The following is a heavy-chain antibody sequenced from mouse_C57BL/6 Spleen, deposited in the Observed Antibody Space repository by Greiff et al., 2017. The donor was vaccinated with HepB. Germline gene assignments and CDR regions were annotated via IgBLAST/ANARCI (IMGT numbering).Heavy chain of an antibody. CDR1: GFTFSDYG. D-gene: IGHD1-1*01. Sequence: DVKLVESGGGLVKPGGSLKLSCAASGFTFSDYGMHWVRQAPEKGLEWVAYISSGSSTIYYADTVKGRFTISRDNAKNTLFLQMTSLRSEDTAMYYCARHGIITNAMDYWGQGTSVTVSS. CDR2: ISSGSSTI. V-gene: IGHV5-17*01. CDR3: ARHGIITNAMDY. J-gene: IGHJ4*01.